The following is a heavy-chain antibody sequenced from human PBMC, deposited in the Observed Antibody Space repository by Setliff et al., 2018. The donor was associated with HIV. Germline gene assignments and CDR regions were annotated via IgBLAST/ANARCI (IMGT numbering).Heavy chain of an antibody. J-gene: IGHJ6*04. CDR3: ARGWELLPYWALNV. Sequence: PSETLSLTCTVSGDSLSGYYWNWIRQPPGKGLEWIGYIYYSGRTDYNPSFRRRASISLDTSKNQFSLKLNSMTAADSAIYYCARGWELLPYWALNVWGKGTTVTVSS. D-gene: IGHD2-15*01. CDR2: IYYSGRT. CDR1: GDSLSGYY. V-gene: IGHV4-59*01.